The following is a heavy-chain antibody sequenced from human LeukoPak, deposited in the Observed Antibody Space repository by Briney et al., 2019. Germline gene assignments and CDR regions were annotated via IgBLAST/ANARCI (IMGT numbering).Heavy chain of an antibody. V-gene: IGHV3-21*06. Sequence: GGSLRLSCAASGFSFSTYSMIWVRQAPGKGLEWVSSVSGTSEYIYYADSVRGRFTISRDNAKNTVYLQMNSLRAEDTAVYYCARGIGRWNTYYFDYWGQGTLVTVSS. J-gene: IGHJ4*02. CDR1: GFSFSTYS. CDR2: VSGTSEYI. CDR3: ARGIGRWNTYYFDY. D-gene: IGHD1/OR15-1a*01.